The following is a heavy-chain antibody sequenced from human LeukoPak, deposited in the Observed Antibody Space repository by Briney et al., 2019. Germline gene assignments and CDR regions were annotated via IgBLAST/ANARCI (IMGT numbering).Heavy chain of an antibody. J-gene: IGHJ5*02. CDR2: TYYSGST. Sequence: PSETLSLTCTVSGGSISSYYWSWIRQPPGKGLEWIGYTYYSGSTNYNPSLKSRVTISVDTSKNQFSLKLSSVTAADTAVYYCARGRGGVNWFDPWGQGTLVTVSS. D-gene: IGHD3-16*01. CDR1: GGSISSYY. V-gene: IGHV4-59*12. CDR3: ARGRGGVNWFDP.